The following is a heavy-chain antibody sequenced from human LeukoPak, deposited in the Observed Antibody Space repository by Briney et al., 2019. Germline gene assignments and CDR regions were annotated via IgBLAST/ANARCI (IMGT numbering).Heavy chain of an antibody. CDR3: ARAPQRGIVGATPFDY. CDR1: GFTFSSYA. J-gene: IGHJ4*02. V-gene: IGHV3-30*04. CDR2: ISYDGSNK. Sequence: PGGSLRLSCAASGFTFSSYAMHWVRQAPGKGLEGVAVISYDGSNKYYADSVKGRFTISRDNSKNTLYLQMNSLRAEDTAVYYCARAPQRGIVGATPFDYWGQGTLVTVSS. D-gene: IGHD1-26*01.